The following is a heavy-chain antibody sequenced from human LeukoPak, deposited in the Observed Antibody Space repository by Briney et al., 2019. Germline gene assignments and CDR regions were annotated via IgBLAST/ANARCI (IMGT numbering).Heavy chain of an antibody. CDR3: ARGQQWLEAFDY. J-gene: IGHJ4*02. Sequence: ASVKVSCKASGYTFTGYYIHWVRQAPGQGLQWMGWINPNSGFAHYPQNFQGRLTMTRDTTISTVYMELSRLRSDDTAVYYCARGQQWLEAFDYWGLGTLVTVSS. CDR1: GYTFTGYY. CDR2: INPNSGFA. V-gene: IGHV1-2*02. D-gene: IGHD6-19*01.